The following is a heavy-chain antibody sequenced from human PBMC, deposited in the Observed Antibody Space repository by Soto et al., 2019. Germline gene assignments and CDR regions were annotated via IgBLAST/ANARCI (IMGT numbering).Heavy chain of an antibody. CDR1: GYTFTSYD. CDR2: MNPNTGNS. D-gene: IGHD1-1*01. Sequence: GASVKVSCKASGYTFTSYDIYWVRQATGQGLEWMGWMNPNTGNSGYAQKFQGRVTMTSDTSISTAHMELSSLRSEDTAVYYCARRAETNGWNGFGADTYYFDFWGQGTLVTVSS. J-gene: IGHJ4*02. CDR3: ARRAETNGWNGFGADTYYFDF. V-gene: IGHV1-8*01.